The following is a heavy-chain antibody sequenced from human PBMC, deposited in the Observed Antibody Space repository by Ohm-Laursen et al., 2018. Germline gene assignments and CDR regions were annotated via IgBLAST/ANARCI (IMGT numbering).Heavy chain of an antibody. CDR1: GFTFSSYC. D-gene: IGHD1-26*01. CDR2: IKQDGSEK. V-gene: IGHV3-7*01. Sequence: GSLRLSCTASGFTFSSYCMTWLRQAPGKGLEWVANIKQDGSEKYYVDSVKGRFTISRDNAKNSLYLHMNSLRAEDTAVYYCARALWVFQNWGQGTLVTVSA. CDR3: ARALWVFQN. J-gene: IGHJ1*01.